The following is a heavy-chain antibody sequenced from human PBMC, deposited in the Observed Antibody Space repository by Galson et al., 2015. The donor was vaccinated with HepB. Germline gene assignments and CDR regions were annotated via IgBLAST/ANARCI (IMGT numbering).Heavy chain of an antibody. CDR2: IYYSGST. D-gene: IGHD6-19*01. J-gene: IGHJ6*02. V-gene: IGHV4-31*03. Sequence: LTCTVSGGSISSGGYYWSWIRQHPGKGLEWIGSIYYSGSTYYNPSLKSRVTISVDTSKNQFSLKLSSVTAADTAVYYCARDSHRSVAVAGKYSSFYYGMAFCGQGTTVTVSS. CDR1: GGSISSGGYY. CDR3: ARDSHRSVAVAGKYSSFYYGMAF.